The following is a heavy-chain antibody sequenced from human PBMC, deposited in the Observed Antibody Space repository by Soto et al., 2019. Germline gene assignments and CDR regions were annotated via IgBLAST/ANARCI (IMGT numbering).Heavy chain of an antibody. V-gene: IGHV4-59*01. CDR1: GGSITSYH. J-gene: IGHJ4*02. D-gene: IGHD6-13*01. CDR2: SYYTGST. CDR3: ARYRREAVAGYTLDN. Sequence: PSETLSLTCSVSGGSITSYHWSWVRQSPGKGLEWIGYSYYTGSTHYNPSLKSRVTISVDTSKMQFSLKLTSVTAADTAVYYCARYRREAVAGYTLDNWGQGILVTVSS.